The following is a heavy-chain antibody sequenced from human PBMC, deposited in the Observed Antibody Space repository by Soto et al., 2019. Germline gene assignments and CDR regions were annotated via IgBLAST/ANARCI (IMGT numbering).Heavy chain of an antibody. J-gene: IGHJ5*02. CDR1: GFTFRDFA. D-gene: IGHD6-19*01. V-gene: IGHV3-23*01. CDR2: ITGSGVGM. CDR3: ANTNHSKTHTNGWYDWFAA. Sequence: EVQLLESGGVLVQPGESLRLSCAATGFTFRDFAMTWVRQAPGKGLEWVSTITGSGVGMHYADSVKGRFTISRETSKNTSYLEINSLRAEDPAVYHCANTNHSKTHTNGWYDWFAAWGQGNLVNVSS.